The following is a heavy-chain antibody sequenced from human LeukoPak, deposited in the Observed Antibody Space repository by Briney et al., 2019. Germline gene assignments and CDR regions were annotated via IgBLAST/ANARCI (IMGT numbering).Heavy chain of an antibody. J-gene: IGHJ3*02. CDR2: IYYSGST. CDR3: ARQILWFGNDAFDI. D-gene: IGHD3-10*01. V-gene: IGHV4-39*01. CDR1: GGSISSSSYY. Sequence: SETLSLTCTVSGGSISSSSYYWGWIRQPPGKGLEWIGSIYYSGSTYYNLSLKSRVTISVDTSKNQFSLKLSSVTAADTAVYYCARQILWFGNDAFDIWGQGTMVTVSS.